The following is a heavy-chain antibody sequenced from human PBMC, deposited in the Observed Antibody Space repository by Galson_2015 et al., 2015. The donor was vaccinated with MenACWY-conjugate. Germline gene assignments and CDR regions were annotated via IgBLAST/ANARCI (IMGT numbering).Heavy chain of an antibody. CDR2: IKQDGSEK. J-gene: IGHJ3*02. Sequence: SLRLSCAASGFTFSRNWMNWVRRAPGKGLEWVANIKQDGSEKYYVDSVKGRFTIAKDNAKNSLYLQMNSLRAEDTAIYYCARDNYGTFDIWGQGTMVTVSS. V-gene: IGHV3-7*03. D-gene: IGHD4-17*01. CDR1: GFTFSRNW. CDR3: ARDNYGTFDI.